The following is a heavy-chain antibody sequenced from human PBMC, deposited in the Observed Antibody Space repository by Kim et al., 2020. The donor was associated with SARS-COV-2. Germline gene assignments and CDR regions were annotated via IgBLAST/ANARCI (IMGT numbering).Heavy chain of an antibody. CDR1: GGSVSSGSYY. Sequence: SETLSLTCTVSGGSVSSGSYYWSWIRQPPGKGLEWIGYIYYSGSTNYNPSLKSRVTISVDTSKNQFSLKLSSVTAADTAVYYCASEASGRYYVYWGQGTLVTVSS. D-gene: IGHD1-26*01. CDR2: IYYSGST. V-gene: IGHV4-61*01. CDR3: ASEASGRYYVY. J-gene: IGHJ4*02.